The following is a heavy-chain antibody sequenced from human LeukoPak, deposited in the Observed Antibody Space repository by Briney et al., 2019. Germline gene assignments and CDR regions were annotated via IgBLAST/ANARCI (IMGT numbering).Heavy chain of an antibody. CDR1: GITFSSYW. CDR2: IKQDGSEK. V-gene: IGHV3-7*01. D-gene: IGHD2-2*03. Sequence: GGSLRLSCAASGITFSSYWMSWVRQAPGKGLEWVANIKQDGSEKDYVDSVKGRFTISRDDAKNSLYVQMNSPRAEDTAVYYCARDTPGYCSSTSCRLLRPDYWGQGTLVTVSS. J-gene: IGHJ4*02. CDR3: ARDTPGYCSSTSCRLLRPDY.